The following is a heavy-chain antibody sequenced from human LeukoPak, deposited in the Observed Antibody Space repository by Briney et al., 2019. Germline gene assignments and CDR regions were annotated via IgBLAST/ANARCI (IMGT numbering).Heavy chain of an antibody. CDR1: GFTFSSYG. Sequence: GRSLRLSCAASGFTFSSYGMHRVRQAPGKGLEWVAVISYDGSNKYYADSVKGRFTISRDNSKNSLYLQMNSLRAEDTALYYCAKDYTAMVRGPDYWGQGTLVTVSS. V-gene: IGHV3-30*18. CDR2: ISYDGSNK. J-gene: IGHJ4*02. CDR3: AKDYTAMVRGPDY. D-gene: IGHD5-18*01.